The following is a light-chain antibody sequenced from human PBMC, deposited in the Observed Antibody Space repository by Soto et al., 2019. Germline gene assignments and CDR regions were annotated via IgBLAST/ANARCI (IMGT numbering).Light chain of an antibody. Sequence: QSALTQPASVSGTPGQSITISCTGTSSDVGGYKYVSWYQQHPGKAPKVLIYDVSTRPSGISNRFSGSKSGNTASLTISGLQAEDEADYYCSSYRSSSTLTYVFGTGTKVTVL. V-gene: IGLV2-14*01. CDR3: SSYRSSSTLTYV. CDR2: DVS. CDR1: SSDVGGYKY. J-gene: IGLJ1*01.